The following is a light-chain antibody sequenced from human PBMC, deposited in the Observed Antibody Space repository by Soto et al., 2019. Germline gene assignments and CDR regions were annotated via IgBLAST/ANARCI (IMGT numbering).Light chain of an antibody. CDR2: GAS. CDR1: QSVSSK. CDR3: LQYNDWLRA. J-gene: IGKJ1*01. V-gene: IGKV3-15*01. Sequence: EIVMTQSPATLSVSPGEGVTLSCRASQSVSSKLAWYQQKPGQAPRLLIYGASTRDTGIPARFSGSGSGTEFTLTISSLQSEDFAVYYCLQYNDWLRAFGLGTRVEIK.